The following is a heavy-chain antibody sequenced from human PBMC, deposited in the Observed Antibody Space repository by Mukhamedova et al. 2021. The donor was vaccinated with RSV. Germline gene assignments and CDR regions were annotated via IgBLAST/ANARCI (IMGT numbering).Heavy chain of an antibody. D-gene: IGHD2-8*01. Sequence: GYNKFYADSVKGRFTVSRDNSKNTLSLQMSDLKPEDTAVYFCSKERVSTQTYYYYYYMDVWGEGHTVTVSS. CDR2: GYNK. CDR3: SKERVSTQTYYYYYYMDV. V-gene: IGHV3-30*15. J-gene: IGHJ6*03.